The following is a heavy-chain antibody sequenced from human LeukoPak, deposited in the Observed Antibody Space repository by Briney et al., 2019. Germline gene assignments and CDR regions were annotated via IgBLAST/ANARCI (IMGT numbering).Heavy chain of an antibody. CDR1: GFTFSNYY. V-gene: IGHV3-11*01. Sequence: TGGSLRLSCAASGFTFSNYYMNWIRQAPGKGLEWVSYISSSGSSIYYADSVKGRFTISRDNAKNSLYLQMNSLRAEDTAIYYCAGGQGWHFDLWGRGTLITVSS. CDR2: ISSSGSSI. D-gene: IGHD2-15*01. CDR3: AGGQGWHFDL. J-gene: IGHJ2*01.